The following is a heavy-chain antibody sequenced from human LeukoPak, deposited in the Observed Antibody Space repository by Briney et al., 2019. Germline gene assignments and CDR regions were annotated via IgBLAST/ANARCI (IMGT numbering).Heavy chain of an antibody. CDR2: ISGSGDST. V-gene: IGHV3-23*01. J-gene: IGHJ5*02. CDR3: AKGSEQQLVLSWFDP. Sequence: EPGGSLRLSCAASGVTFSSYGMNWVRQAPGKGLECVSAISGSGDSTYYADSVKGRFTISRDNSKNTLFLQMNRLRAEDTAVYYCAKGSEQQLVLSWFDPWGQGTLVTVSS. CDR1: GVTFSSYG. D-gene: IGHD6-13*01.